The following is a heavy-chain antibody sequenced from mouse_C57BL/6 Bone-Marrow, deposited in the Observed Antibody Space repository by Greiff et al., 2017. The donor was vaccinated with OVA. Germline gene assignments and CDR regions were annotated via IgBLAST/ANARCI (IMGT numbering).Heavy chain of an antibody. D-gene: IGHD1-1*01. CDR3: AREGLYYGSSYDYAMDY. CDR1: GYTFTSYW. V-gene: IGHV1-52*01. Sequence: QVQLQQPGAELVRPGSSVKLSCKASGYTFTSYWMHWVKQRPIQGLEWIGNIDPSDSDTHYNQKFKDKATLTVDKSSSTAYMQLSSLTSEDSAVYYCAREGLYYGSSYDYAMDYWGQGTSVTVSA. CDR2: IDPSDSDT. J-gene: IGHJ4*01.